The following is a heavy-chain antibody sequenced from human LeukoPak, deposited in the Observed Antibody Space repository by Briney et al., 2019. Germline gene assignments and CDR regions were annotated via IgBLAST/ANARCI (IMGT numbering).Heavy chain of an antibody. CDR3: ARGPFDY. Sequence: SETLSLTCAVYGGSFSGYYWSWIRQPPGKGLEWIGEINHSGSTNYNPSLKSRVTISVDTSKNQFSLKLSSVTAADTAVYYCARGPFDYWGQGTLVTVSS. J-gene: IGHJ4*02. CDR2: INHSGST. V-gene: IGHV4-34*01. CDR1: GGSFSGYY.